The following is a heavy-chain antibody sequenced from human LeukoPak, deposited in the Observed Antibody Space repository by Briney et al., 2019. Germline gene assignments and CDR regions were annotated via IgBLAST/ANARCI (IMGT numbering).Heavy chain of an antibody. V-gene: IGHV1-8*01. Sequence: ASVKVSCKPSGYTFTSYDINWVRQATGQGLEWMGWMNTNSGNTEFAQKFQGRVTMTRNTSISTAYMELSSLRSEDTAVYYCARGPARILLGYYYYYMDVWGKGTTVTVSS. CDR1: GYTFTSYD. J-gene: IGHJ6*03. CDR3: ARGPARILLGYYYYYMDV. D-gene: IGHD2-15*01. CDR2: MNTNSGNT.